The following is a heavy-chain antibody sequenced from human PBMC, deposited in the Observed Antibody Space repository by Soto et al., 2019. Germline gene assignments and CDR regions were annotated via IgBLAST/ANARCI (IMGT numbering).Heavy chain of an antibody. J-gene: IGHJ4*02. CDR3: ARQIYDSDTGPNFQYYFDS. D-gene: IGHD3-22*01. CDR2: IDPSDSQT. Sequence: GESLRISCRGAGGSFAGYWITWVRQKPGKGLEWMGRIDPSDSQTYYSPSFRGHVTISVTKSITTVFLQWSSLRASDTAMYYCARQIYDSDTGPNFQYYFDSWGQGTPVTVPS. CDR1: GGSFAGYW. V-gene: IGHV5-10-1*01.